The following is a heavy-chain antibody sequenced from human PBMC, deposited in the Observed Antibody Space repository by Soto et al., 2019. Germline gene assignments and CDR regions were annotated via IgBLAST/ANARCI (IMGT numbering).Heavy chain of an antibody. V-gene: IGHV3-48*02. CDR2: ISSGSTTI. Sequence: GGSLRLSCAASGFSFSTSTMNWVRQAPGKGLEWVSYISSGSTTIYYADSVKGRFTIARDNGKNSLYLQMNSLRDEDTAVYYCARVRRNDASDYSGMDVWGQGTTVTVS. CDR1: GFSFSTST. J-gene: IGHJ6*02. CDR3: ARVRRNDASDYSGMDV. D-gene: IGHD1-1*01.